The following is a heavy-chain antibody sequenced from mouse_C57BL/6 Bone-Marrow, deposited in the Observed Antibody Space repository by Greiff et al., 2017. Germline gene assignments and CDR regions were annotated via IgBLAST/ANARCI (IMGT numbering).Heavy chain of an antibody. J-gene: IGHJ4*01. D-gene: IGHD1-1*01. Sequence: QVQLKESGAELVRPGTSVKVSCKASGYAFTNYLIEWVKQRPGQGLEWIGVINPGSGGTNYNEKFKGKATLTADKSSSTAYMQLSSLTSEDSAVXFCARNYYGSSYNAMDYWGQGTSVTVSS. CDR3: ARNYYGSSYNAMDY. CDR2: INPGSGGT. CDR1: GYAFTNYL. V-gene: IGHV1-54*01.